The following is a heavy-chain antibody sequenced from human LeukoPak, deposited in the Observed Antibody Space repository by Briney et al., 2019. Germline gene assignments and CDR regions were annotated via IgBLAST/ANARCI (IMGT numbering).Heavy chain of an antibody. V-gene: IGHV2-5*02. Sequence: SGPTLVKPTQTLTLTCTFSGFSLSASGMGVAWIRQPPGKALEWLALIYRDDDKRYTPSLRTRLTVTKGTSKNQVVLTMTNMDPVDTATYFCAHTRFFTDTFYMWGQGTVVTVSS. CDR1: GFSLSASGMG. D-gene: IGHD3-3*01. CDR2: IYRDDDK. CDR3: AHTRFFTDTFYM. J-gene: IGHJ3*02.